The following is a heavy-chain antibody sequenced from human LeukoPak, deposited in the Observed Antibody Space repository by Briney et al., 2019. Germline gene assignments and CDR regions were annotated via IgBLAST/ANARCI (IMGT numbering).Heavy chain of an antibody. Sequence: SETLSLTCTVSGGSISSSSYYWGWIRQPPGKGLEWIGSIYYSGSTYYNPSLKSRVTISVDTSKNQFSLKLSSVTAADTAVYYCASQPFPPHYDYVWGSYRPEDWGQGTLVTVSS. J-gene: IGHJ4*02. CDR1: GGSISSSSYY. D-gene: IGHD3-16*02. CDR3: ASQPFPPHYDYVWGSYRPED. CDR2: IYYSGST. V-gene: IGHV4-39*01.